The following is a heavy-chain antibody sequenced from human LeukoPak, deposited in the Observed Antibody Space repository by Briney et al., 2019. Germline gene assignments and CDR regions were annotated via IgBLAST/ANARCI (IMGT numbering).Heavy chain of an antibody. CDR3: ARSYGSSSGYFDY. CDR2: INSDGSST. J-gene: IGHJ4*02. D-gene: IGHD6-6*01. CDR1: GFTFSSYW. V-gene: IGHV3-74*01. Sequence: GGSLRLSCAASGFTFSSYWMHWVRQAPGKGLVWVSRINSDGSSTSYADSVKGRFTISRDNAKKSLYLQMNSLRAEDTAVYYCARSYGSSSGYFDYWGQGTLVTVSS.